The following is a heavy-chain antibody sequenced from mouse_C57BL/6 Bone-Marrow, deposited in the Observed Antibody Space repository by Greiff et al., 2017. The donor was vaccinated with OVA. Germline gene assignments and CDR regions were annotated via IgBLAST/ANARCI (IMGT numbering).Heavy chain of an antibody. CDR3: ARRWLRRWYFDY. CDR2: IYPGGGYT. J-gene: IGHJ2*01. Sequence: QVQLKESGAELVRPGTSVKMSCKASGYTFTNYWIGWAKQRPGHGLAWIGDIYPGGGYTNYNEKLKGKATLTADKSSSTAYMQFSSLTSEDSAIYYCARRWLRRWYFDYWCQGTTLTVSS. V-gene: IGHV1-63*01. D-gene: IGHD2-2*01. CDR1: GYTFTNYW.